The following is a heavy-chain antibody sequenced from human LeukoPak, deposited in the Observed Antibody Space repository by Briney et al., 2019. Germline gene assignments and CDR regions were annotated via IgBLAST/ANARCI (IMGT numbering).Heavy chain of an antibody. Sequence: GASVKVSCKASGGTFSSYAISWVRQAPGQGLEWMGWIIPIFGTANYAQKFQGRVTITADESTSTAYMELSSLRSEDTAVYYCARIFGYSSSWSKAYYYGMDVWGQGTTVTVSS. D-gene: IGHD6-13*01. CDR3: ARIFGYSSSWSKAYYYGMDV. CDR2: IIPIFGTA. CDR1: GGTFSSYA. V-gene: IGHV1-69*13. J-gene: IGHJ6*02.